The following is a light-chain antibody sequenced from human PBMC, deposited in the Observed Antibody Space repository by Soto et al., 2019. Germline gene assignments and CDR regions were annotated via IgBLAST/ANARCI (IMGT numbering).Light chain of an antibody. CDR2: DVS. CDR1: QSVSES. Sequence: EILLTQSPATLPLSPGERATLSCRASQSVSESLAWYQQKPGQAPRLLIYDVSYRATGIPVRFSGSGSGTDFTLTISSLEHEDFAAYYCQQRSDWLPITFGQGTRLEIK. CDR3: QQRSDWLPIT. J-gene: IGKJ5*01. V-gene: IGKV3-11*01.